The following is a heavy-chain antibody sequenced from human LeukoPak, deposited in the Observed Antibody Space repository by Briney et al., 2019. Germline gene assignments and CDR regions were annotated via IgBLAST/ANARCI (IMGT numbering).Heavy chain of an antibody. CDR3: ARVPWGVEFDP. CDR1: GYTFTSCD. D-gene: IGHD3-10*01. CDR2: MNPNSGNT. J-gene: IGHJ5*02. Sequence: ASVKVSCKASGYTFTSCDINWVRQSTGQGLEWMGWMNPNSGNTGYAQKFQGRVTMTRNTSISTAYMELSSLRSEDTAVYYCARVPWGVEFDPWGQGTLVTVSS. V-gene: IGHV1-8*02.